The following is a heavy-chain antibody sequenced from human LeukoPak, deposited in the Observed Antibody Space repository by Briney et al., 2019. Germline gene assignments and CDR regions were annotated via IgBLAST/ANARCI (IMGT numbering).Heavy chain of an antibody. CDR3: ARLANNGYCSGGSCYLDY. Sequence: GGSLRLSCAASGFTFSSYWMRWVRQAPGKGLEWVANIKQDGSEKYYVDSVKGRFTISRDNATNSLYLQMNSLRAEDTAVYYCARLANNGYCSGGSCYLDYWGQETLVTVSS. CDR2: IKQDGSEK. D-gene: IGHD2-15*01. V-gene: IGHV3-7*01. CDR1: GFTFSSYW. J-gene: IGHJ4*02.